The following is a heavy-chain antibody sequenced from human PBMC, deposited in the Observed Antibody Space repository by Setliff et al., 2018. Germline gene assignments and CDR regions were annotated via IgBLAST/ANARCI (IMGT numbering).Heavy chain of an antibody. CDR2: INNNGGST. V-gene: IGHV3-64*02. Sequence: GGSLRLSCAASGFTFSNYGMHWVRQAPGKGLEYVSAINNNGGSTYYADSVKGRFTISRDNSKNTLYLQMGSLRAEDMAVYYCAKSGIQLWGIDYWGQGTLVTVSS. CDR3: AKSGIQLWGIDY. J-gene: IGHJ4*02. CDR1: GFTFSNYG. D-gene: IGHD5-18*01.